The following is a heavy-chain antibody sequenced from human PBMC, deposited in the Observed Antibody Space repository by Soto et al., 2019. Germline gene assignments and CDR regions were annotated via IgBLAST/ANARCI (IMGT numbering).Heavy chain of an antibody. D-gene: IGHD2-15*01. Sequence: QITLKASGPTLVKPTQPLTLTCTFSGFSLSNSGEGVAWIRQRPGKALEWLALLYWDDDKSYRPSLESRRTITMDPSKPQVVLTITNEDSGDTASYYSTYLPCSGGSCYWLLFSGMDVWGQGTTVTVSS. J-gene: IGHJ6*02. CDR3: TYLPCSGGSCYWLLFSGMDV. CDR1: GFSLSNSGEG. V-gene: IGHV2-5*02. CDR2: LYWDDDK.